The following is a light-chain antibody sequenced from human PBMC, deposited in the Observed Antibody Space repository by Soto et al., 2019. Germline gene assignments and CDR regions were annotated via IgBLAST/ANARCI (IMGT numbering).Light chain of an antibody. CDR3: CSDAGSYTVV. Sequence: QSALTQPRSVSGSPGQSVTISCTGTSSDVGGYNYVSWYQQHPGKAPKLMIYDVSKRPSGVADRFSGSKSGNAASLTISGHQAEDEADYYCCSDAGSYTVVFGGGTKLTVL. CDR2: DVS. J-gene: IGLJ2*01. CDR1: SSDVGGYNY. V-gene: IGLV2-11*01.